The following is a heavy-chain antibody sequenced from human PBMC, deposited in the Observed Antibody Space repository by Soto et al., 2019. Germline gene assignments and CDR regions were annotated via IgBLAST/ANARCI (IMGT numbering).Heavy chain of an antibody. V-gene: IGHV3-53*01. CDR3: ARVKRITIFGVANYYFDY. CDR1: GFTVSSNY. Sequence: GGSLRLSCAASGFTVSSNYMSWVRQAPGKGLEWVSVIYSGGSTYYADSVKGRFTISRDNSKNTLYLQMNSLRAEDTAVYYCARVKRITIFGVANYYFDYWGQGTLVTVSS. CDR2: IYSGGST. J-gene: IGHJ4*02. D-gene: IGHD3-3*01.